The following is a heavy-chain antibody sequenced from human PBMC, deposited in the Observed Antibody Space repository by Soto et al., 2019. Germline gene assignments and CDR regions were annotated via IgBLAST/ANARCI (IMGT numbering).Heavy chain of an antibody. V-gene: IGHV1-69*10. CDR3: ATWSHWNPLYFRLLDV. Sequence: SVKVSCKVSGGAFTDFGLNWVRHVPGQGLEWLGGIIPLHNTSNYSLKFLGRGSVTADITASTVYMHLSGLTSDDTATYYCATWSHWNPLYFRLLDVCARGSTVPVSS. CDR1: GGAFTDFG. CDR2: IIPLHNTS. J-gene: IGHJ6*02. D-gene: IGHD1-1*01.